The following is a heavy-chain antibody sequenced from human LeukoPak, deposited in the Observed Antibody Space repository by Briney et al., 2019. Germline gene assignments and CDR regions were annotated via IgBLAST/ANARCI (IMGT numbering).Heavy chain of an antibody. Sequence: PSETLSLTCANYVGSFSGYYWRWIRQPPGKGLEWIGEINHSGSTNYNPSLKSRVTISVDTSKNQFSLKLSSVTAADTAVYYCARKSDSNYRRYYYYGMDVWGQGTTVTVSS. V-gene: IGHV4-34*01. J-gene: IGHJ6*02. CDR2: INHSGST. CDR1: VGSFSGYY. CDR3: ARKSDSNYRRYYYYGMDV. D-gene: IGHD4-11*01.